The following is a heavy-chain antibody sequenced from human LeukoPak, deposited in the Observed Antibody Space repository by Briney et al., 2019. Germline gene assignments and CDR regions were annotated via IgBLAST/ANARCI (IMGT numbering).Heavy chain of an antibody. Sequence: GESLKISCKGSGYSFTSYWIGWVRQMPGKGLEWMGIIYPGDSDTRYCPSFQGQVTISADKSISTAYLQWISLKASDTAMYYCARRVAVAGTGGYYYYMDVWGKGTTVTVSS. CDR2: IYPGDSDT. V-gene: IGHV5-51*01. CDR1: GYSFTSYW. J-gene: IGHJ6*03. D-gene: IGHD6-19*01. CDR3: ARRVAVAGTGGYYYYMDV.